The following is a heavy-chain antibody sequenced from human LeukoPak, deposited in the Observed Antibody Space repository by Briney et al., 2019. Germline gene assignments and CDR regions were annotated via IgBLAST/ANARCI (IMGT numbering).Heavy chain of an antibody. Sequence: SETLSLACTVSGGSISGYYWSWIRQSPGKGLEWIGYIFQSGSDTYNPSLRSRVSISVDVSKNQFSLELRSVTAADTAMYCCARDGYSGGWHDYWGQGTLVTVSS. V-gene: IGHV4-59*01. CDR1: GGSISGYY. CDR2: IFQSGSD. J-gene: IGHJ4*02. D-gene: IGHD6-19*01. CDR3: ARDGYSGGWHDY.